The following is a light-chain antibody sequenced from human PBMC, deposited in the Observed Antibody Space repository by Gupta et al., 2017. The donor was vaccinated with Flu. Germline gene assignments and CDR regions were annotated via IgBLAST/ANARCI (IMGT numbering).Light chain of an antibody. Sequence: QSVLTQPPSASGPPGQRVTISSSGSSSNIGGNYVYWYQQFPGTAPKLLIYRNNQRPAGVADRFSASKSGTSASLAISGLRSEDESDYYCAAWDASLSGPVFGGGTKLTVL. V-gene: IGLV1-47*01. CDR1: SSNIGGNY. J-gene: IGLJ3*02. CDR3: AAWDASLSGPV. CDR2: RNN.